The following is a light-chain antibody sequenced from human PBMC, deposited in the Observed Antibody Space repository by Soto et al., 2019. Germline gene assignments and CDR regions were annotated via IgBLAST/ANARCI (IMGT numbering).Light chain of an antibody. V-gene: IGLV2-23*01. CDR2: EGS. CDR1: SSDVGSYNL. CDR3: CSYAGSGTWV. J-gene: IGLJ3*02. Sequence: QSVLTQPASVSGSPGQSITISCTETSSDVGSYNLVSWCQQHPGKAPKLMIYEGSKRPSGVSNRFSGSKSGNTASLTISGLQAEDEADYYCCSYAGSGTWVFGGGTKLTVL.